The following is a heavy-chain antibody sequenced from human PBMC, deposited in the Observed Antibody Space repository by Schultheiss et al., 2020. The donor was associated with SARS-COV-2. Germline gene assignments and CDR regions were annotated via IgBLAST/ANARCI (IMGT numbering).Heavy chain of an antibody. CDR3: ARMGGWYSSNWFDP. J-gene: IGHJ5*02. CDR1: GGSISSSSYY. Sequence: SETLSLTCTVSGGSISSSSYYWGWIRQPPGKGLEWIGSIYYSGSTYYNPSLKSRVTISVDTSKNQFSLKLSSVTAADTAVYYCARMGGWYSSNWFDPWGQGTLVTVAS. V-gene: IGHV4-39*07. D-gene: IGHD6-19*01. CDR2: IYYSGST.